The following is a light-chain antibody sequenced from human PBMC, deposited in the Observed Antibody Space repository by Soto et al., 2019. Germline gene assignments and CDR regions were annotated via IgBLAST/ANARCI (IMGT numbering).Light chain of an antibody. J-gene: IGKJ5*01. Sequence: IVLTQSPSTLSVPQGERATLSCRASQSVSSNLAWYQQKPGQAPRLLIYGASTRATGIPARFSGSGSGTEFTLTISSLQSEDFAVYYCQQYYDWPITFGQGTRLEIK. CDR2: GAS. CDR1: QSVSSN. CDR3: QQYYDWPIT. V-gene: IGKV3-15*01.